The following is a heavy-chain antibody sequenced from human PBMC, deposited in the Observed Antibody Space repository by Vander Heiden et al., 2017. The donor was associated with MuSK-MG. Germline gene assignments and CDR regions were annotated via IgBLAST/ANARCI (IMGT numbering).Heavy chain of an antibody. Sequence: QVQLQESGPGLVKPSETLSLTCSVSGGSINTYYWNWIRQPAGKGPEWIGRIFSSGITNYNPSLKSRVIMSVDTSKNQFSLKLSSMTAADTAVYYCARDPFESSFDYWGQGSLVAVSS. D-gene: IGHD3-16*01. CDR3: ARDPFESSFDY. V-gene: IGHV4-4*07. CDR2: IFSSGIT. J-gene: IGHJ4*02. CDR1: GGSINTYY.